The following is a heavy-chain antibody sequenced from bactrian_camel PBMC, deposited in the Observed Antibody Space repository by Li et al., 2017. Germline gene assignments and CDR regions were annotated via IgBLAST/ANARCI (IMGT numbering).Heavy chain of an antibody. CDR1: GHSRGSNC. CDR3: AARGPYCYTKLSVRDFTY. Sequence: HVQLVESGGGSVQAGGSLRLSCKVSGHSRGSNCVGWYRLPPGRAPAEREGIAAIRRDGGETWYADSVKGRFTISQDNAKNTVYLQMNSLKPEDTAMYYCAARGPYCYTKLSVRDFTYWGQGTQVTVS. J-gene: IGHJ6*01. CDR2: IRRDGGET. V-gene: IGHV3S45*01. D-gene: IGHD2*01.